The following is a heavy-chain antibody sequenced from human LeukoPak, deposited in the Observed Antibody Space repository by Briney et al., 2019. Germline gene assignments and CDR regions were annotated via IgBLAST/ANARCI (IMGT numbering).Heavy chain of an antibody. D-gene: IGHD3-10*01. Sequence: GASVKVSCKASGFTFTSHYMHWVRQAPGQGLEWMGMINPRAGTTFYAEKFEGRVTITRDMSTSTVYMDLSSLRSDDTAIYYCARGRGSYYESPDFWGQGTLVTVSS. V-gene: IGHV1-46*01. CDR3: ARGRGSYYESPDF. CDR2: INPRAGTT. CDR1: GFTFTSHY. J-gene: IGHJ4*02.